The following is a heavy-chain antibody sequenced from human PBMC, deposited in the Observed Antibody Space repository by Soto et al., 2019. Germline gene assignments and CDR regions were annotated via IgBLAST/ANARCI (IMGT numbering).Heavy chain of an antibody. CDR3: ANEIWVRGVTCRAV. D-gene: IGHD3-10*01. V-gene: IGHV3-30*18. J-gene: IGHJ6*02. CDR2: ISYDGSNN. CDR1: GFTFSSYG. Sequence: QVQLVESGGGVVQPGRSLRLSCAASGFTFSSYGMHWVRQAPGKGLEWVAVISYDGSNNYYADSVKGRFTISRDNSKNTLYLQMNSLGAEGAAASYCANEIWVRGVTCRAVWGPGATVTVAS.